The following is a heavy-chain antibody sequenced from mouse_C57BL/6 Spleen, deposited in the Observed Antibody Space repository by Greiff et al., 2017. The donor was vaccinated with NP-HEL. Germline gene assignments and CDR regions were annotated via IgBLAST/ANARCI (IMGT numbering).Heavy chain of an antibody. J-gene: IGHJ2*01. CDR3: AKATVVGDYFDY. V-gene: IGHV1-82*01. Sequence: QVQLKQSGPELVKPGASVKISCKASGYAFSSSWMNWVKQRPGKGLEWIGRIYPGDGDTNYNGKFKGKATLTADKSSSTAYMQLSSLTSEDSAVYFGAKATVVGDYFDYWGQGTTLTVSS. CDR1: GYAFSSSW. D-gene: IGHD1-1*01. CDR2: IYPGDGDT.